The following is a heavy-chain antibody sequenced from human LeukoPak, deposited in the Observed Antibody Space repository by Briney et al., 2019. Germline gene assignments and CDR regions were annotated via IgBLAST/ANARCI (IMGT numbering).Heavy chain of an antibody. CDR1: AFTFSSYG. J-gene: IGHJ4*02. Sequence: PGRSLRLSCAASAFTFSSYGMHWVRQAPGKGLEWVAVISYDGSNKYYADSVKGRFTISRDNSKNTLYLQMNSLRDEDTAVYYCARDPEGNWGQGTLVTVSS. V-gene: IGHV3-30*03. CDR2: ISYDGSNK. CDR3: ARDPEGN.